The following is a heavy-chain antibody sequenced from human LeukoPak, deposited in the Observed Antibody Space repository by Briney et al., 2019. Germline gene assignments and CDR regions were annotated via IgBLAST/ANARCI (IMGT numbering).Heavy chain of an antibody. D-gene: IGHD5-24*01. CDR2: IYYSGST. CDR3: ARRTHGRRFDP. V-gene: IGHV4-39*01. CDR1: GGSISSSSYY. J-gene: IGHJ5*02. Sequence: TSETLSLTCTVSGGSISSSSYYWGWIRQPPGKGLEWIGSIYYSGSTYYNPSLKSRVTISVDTSKNQFSLKLSSVTAADTAVYYCARRTHGRRFDPWGQGTLVTVSS.